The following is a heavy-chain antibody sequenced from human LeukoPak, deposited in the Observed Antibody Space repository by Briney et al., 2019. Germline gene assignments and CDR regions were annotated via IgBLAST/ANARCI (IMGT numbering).Heavy chain of an antibody. D-gene: IGHD3-10*01. CDR2: ISYDGSYK. CDR3: ALDSPLYGSGNYRSPDF. Sequence: GGSLRLSCAASGLSFSSYGMHWVRQAPGRGLEWVGLISYDGSYKYYADSVQGRFTVSRDNSKNTLYLQMNSLRGDDTAVYYCALDSPLYGSGNYRSPDFWGQGTLVTVSS. CDR1: GLSFSSYG. V-gene: IGHV3-30*03. J-gene: IGHJ4*02.